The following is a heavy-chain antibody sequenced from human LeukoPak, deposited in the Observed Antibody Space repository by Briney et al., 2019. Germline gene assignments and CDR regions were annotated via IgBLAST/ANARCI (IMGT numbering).Heavy chain of an antibody. Sequence: PSETLSLTCAVSGGSISSGGYSWSWIRQPPGRGLEWIGYIYHSGSTYYNPSLKSRVTISVDRSKNQFSLKLSSATAADTAVYYCARDSGYCSSTSCYNWFDPWGQGTLVTVSS. D-gene: IGHD2-2*03. V-gene: IGHV4-30-2*01. CDR1: GGSISSGGYS. CDR3: ARDSGYCSSTSCYNWFDP. J-gene: IGHJ5*02. CDR2: IYHSGST.